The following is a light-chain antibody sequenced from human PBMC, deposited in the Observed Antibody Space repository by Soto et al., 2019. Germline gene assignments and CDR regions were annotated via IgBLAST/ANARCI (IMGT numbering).Light chain of an antibody. J-gene: IGKJ1*01. V-gene: IGKV1-5*03. CDR2: KAS. CDR1: QGISSW. CDR3: QQYKT. Sequence: IQMTQSPSSLSASVGDRVTITCRGSQGISSWLAWYQQKPGKAPRPLIYKASSLASGVPSRFSGSGSGTEFTLTISSLQPDDFATYYCQQYKTFGQGTKVDIK.